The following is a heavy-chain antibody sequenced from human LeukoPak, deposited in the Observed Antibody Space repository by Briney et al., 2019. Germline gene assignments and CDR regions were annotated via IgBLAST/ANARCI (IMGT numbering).Heavy chain of an antibody. Sequence: PSETLSLTCAVYGGSFSGYYWSWTRQPPGKGLEWIGSIYYSGSTYYNPSLKSRVTISVDTSKNQFSLKLSSVTAADTAVYYCAREIGGDFHFDYWGQGTLVTVSS. V-gene: IGHV4-34*01. CDR3: AREIGGDFHFDY. D-gene: IGHD3-3*01. CDR2: IYYSGST. CDR1: GGSFSGYY. J-gene: IGHJ4*02.